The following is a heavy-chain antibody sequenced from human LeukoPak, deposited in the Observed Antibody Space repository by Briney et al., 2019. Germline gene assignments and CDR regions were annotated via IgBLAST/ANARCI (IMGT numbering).Heavy chain of an antibody. CDR1: GFTFSDHA. D-gene: IGHD3-16*01. CDR2: INGNGGGS. Sequence: GGSLRLSCAASGFTFSDHAMSWVRQAPAKGLEWVSSINGNGGGSYYIDSVKGRFTISRDNSKNTLYLQMNSLRAEDTAVYYCARDMTYYYGMDVWGQGTTVTVSS. CDR3: ARDMTYYYGMDV. V-gene: IGHV3-23*01. J-gene: IGHJ6*02.